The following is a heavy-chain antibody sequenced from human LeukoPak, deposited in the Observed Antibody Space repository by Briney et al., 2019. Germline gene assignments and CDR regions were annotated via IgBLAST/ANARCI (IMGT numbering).Heavy chain of an antibody. Sequence: KTSETLSLTCTVSGYSISSGYYWGWIRQPPGKGLEWIGNFYHSGGPYCTPSLKSRVTISVDKSRNQFSLILSSVTAADTAVFYCARGGGFLESLYADAFGIWGQGTMVTVSA. D-gene: IGHD3-3*01. J-gene: IGHJ3*02. CDR3: ARGGGFLESLYADAFGI. CDR1: GYSISSGYY. V-gene: IGHV4-38-2*02. CDR2: FYHSGGP.